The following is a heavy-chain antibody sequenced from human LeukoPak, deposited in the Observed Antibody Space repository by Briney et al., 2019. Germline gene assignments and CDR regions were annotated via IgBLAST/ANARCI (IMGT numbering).Heavy chain of an antibody. V-gene: IGHV3-7*01. J-gene: IGHJ4*02. CDR1: GFTFSNYG. CDR3: ASSSGWIIDY. Sequence: GGSLRLSCAASGFTFSNYGMHWVRQAPGKGLEWVANIKQDGSEKYYVDSVKGRFTISRDNAKNSLFLQMNSLRAEDTAVYYCASSSGWIIDYWGQGTLVTVSS. CDR2: IKQDGSEK. D-gene: IGHD6-19*01.